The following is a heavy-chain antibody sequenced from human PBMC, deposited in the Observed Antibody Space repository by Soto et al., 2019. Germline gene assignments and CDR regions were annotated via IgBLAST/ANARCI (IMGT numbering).Heavy chain of an antibody. CDR1: GFTFSSYG. CDR3: ARDCAGYSSGWYQRGGFDY. CDR2: IWYDGSNK. D-gene: IGHD6-19*01. J-gene: IGHJ4*02. Sequence: QVQLVESGGGVVQPGRSLRLSCAASGFTFSSYGMHWVRQAPGKGLEWVAVIWYDGSNKYYADSVKGRFTTSRDNSKNTVYLQMNGLRAEDTAVYYCARDCAGYSSGWYQRGGFDYGGQGTLVTVSS. V-gene: IGHV3-33*01.